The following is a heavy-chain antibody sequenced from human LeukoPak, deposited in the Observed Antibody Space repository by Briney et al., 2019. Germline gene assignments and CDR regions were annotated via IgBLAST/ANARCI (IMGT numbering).Heavy chain of an antibody. CDR1: GYTFTSYA. V-gene: IGHV1-3*01. CDR2: INAGNGNT. Sequence: ASVKVSCKASGYTFTSYAMHWVRQAPGQRLEWMGWINAGNGNTKYSQKFQGRVTITRDTSASTAYMELSSLRSEDTAVYYCARGRHYTYYYDSSGYEGWGQGTLVTVSS. J-gene: IGHJ4*02. CDR3: ARGRHYTYYYDSSGYEG. D-gene: IGHD3-22*01.